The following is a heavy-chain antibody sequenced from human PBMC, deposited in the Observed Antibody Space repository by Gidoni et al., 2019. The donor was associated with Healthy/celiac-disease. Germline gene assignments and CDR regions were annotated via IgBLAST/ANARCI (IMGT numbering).Heavy chain of an antibody. Sequence: EVQLVESGGGLVQTGGSLRLSCAASGFTFSSYDMHWVRQATGKGLVWVSAIGTAGDTYYPGSVKGRFTISRENAKNSLYLQMNSLRAGDTAVYYCARLAVAGTDAFDIWGQGTMVTVSS. CDR2: IGTAGDT. CDR1: GFTFSSYD. J-gene: IGHJ3*02. D-gene: IGHD6-19*01. CDR3: ARLAVAGTDAFDI. V-gene: IGHV3-13*01.